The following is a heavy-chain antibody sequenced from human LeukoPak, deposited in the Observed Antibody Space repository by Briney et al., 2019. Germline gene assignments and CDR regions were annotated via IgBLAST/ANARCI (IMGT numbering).Heavy chain of an antibody. Sequence: GGSLRLSCAAPGFTFSTYDMHWVRQAPGKGLEWVALIWYDGSNKHYADSVKGRFTISRDNSKNTLYLQMNSLRAEDTAVYYCAKDRSSGYYPPGDYWGQGTLVTVSS. V-gene: IGHV3-33*06. CDR3: AKDRSSGYYPPGDY. J-gene: IGHJ4*02. CDR1: GFTFSTYD. D-gene: IGHD3-22*01. CDR2: IWYDGSNK.